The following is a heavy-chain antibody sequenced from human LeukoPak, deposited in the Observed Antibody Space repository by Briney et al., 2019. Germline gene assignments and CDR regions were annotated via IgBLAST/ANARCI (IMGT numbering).Heavy chain of an antibody. D-gene: IGHD3-22*01. CDR2: ISYDGSNK. CDR3: ARANSGVFYDSSGPYYMDV. V-gene: IGHV3-30*01. CDR1: GFTFSSYA. J-gene: IGHJ6*03. Sequence: GGSLRLSCAASGFTFSSYAMHWVRQAPGKGLEWVAVISYDGSNKYYADSVKGRFTISRDNSKNTLYLQMNSLRAEDTAVYYCARANSGVFYDSSGPYYMDVWGKGTTVTVSS.